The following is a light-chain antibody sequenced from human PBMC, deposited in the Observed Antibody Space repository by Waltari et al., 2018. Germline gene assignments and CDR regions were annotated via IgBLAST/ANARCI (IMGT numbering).Light chain of an antibody. CDR3: QSSDGRNFKV. Sequence: NFVLTQPHSVSESPGKTVTISCTRSIGSIASNFVQWYQQRPGSAPINIIFDDEERPSGVPDRFSGSIDRVSNSASLTISGLKTEDEATYFCQSSDGRNFKVFGGGTELSVL. CDR2: DDE. CDR1: IGSIASNF. V-gene: IGLV6-57*03. J-gene: IGLJ3*02.